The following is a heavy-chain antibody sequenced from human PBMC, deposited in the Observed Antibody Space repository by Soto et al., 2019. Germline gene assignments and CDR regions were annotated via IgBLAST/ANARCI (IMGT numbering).Heavy chain of an antibody. CDR3: AKSKKHMTTVTQYDY. D-gene: IGHD4-17*01. J-gene: IGHJ4*02. CDR2: ISGSGGST. V-gene: IGHV3-23*01. CDR1: GFTFSSYA. Sequence: LRLSFAASGFTFSSYAMSWVRQAPGKGLEWVSAISGSGGSTYYADSVKGRFTISRDNSKNTLYLQMNSLRAEDTAVYYCAKSKKHMTTVTQYDYWGQGTLVTVSS.